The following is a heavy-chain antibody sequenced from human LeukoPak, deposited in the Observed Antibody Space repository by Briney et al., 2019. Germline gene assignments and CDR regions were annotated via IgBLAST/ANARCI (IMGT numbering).Heavy chain of an antibody. D-gene: IGHD6-19*01. Sequence: GGSLRLSCAASGFTFSNAWMSWVRQAPGKGLEWVGRIKSKTDGGTTDYAAPVKGRFTISRDDSKNTLYLQMNSLKTEDTAVYYCTTAALSGWYSEPIVYWGQGTLVTVSS. V-gene: IGHV3-15*01. CDR1: GFTFSNAW. CDR3: TTAALSGWYSEPIVY. J-gene: IGHJ4*02. CDR2: IKSKTDGGTT.